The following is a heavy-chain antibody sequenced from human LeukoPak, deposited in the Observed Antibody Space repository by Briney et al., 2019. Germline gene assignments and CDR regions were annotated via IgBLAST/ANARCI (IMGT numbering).Heavy chain of an antibody. J-gene: IGHJ4*02. V-gene: IGHV4-30-4*01. D-gene: IGHD3-22*01. CDR3: ARGYYYDSSGYYPVDY. CDR1: GGSISSGDYY. Sequence: SQTLSLTCTVSGGSISSGDYYWSCIRQPPGKGLEWIGYIYYSGSTYYNPSLKSRVTISVDTSKNQFSLKLSSVTAADTAVYYCARGYYYDSSGYYPVDYWGQGTLVTVSS. CDR2: IYYSGST.